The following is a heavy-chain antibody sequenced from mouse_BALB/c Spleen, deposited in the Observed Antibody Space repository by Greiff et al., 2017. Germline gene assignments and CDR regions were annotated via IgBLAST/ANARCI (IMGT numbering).Heavy chain of an antibody. Sequence: EVQLQESGGGLVQPGGSLKLSCAASGFTFSSYGMSWVRQTPDKRLELVATINSNGGSTYYPDSVKGRFTISRDNAKNTLYLQMSSLKSEDTAMYYCARDRDYGYYAMDYWGQGTSVTVSS. CDR2: INSNGGST. CDR1: GFTFSSYG. CDR3: ARDRDYGYYAMDY. D-gene: IGHD1-1*01. J-gene: IGHJ4*01. V-gene: IGHV5-6-3*01.